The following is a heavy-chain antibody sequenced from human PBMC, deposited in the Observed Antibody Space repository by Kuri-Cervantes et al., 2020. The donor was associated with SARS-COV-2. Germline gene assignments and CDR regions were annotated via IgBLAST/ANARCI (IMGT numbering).Heavy chain of an antibody. CDR3: ARDRRLYYDFWSGYYMDV. CDR2: ISSSSSYI. J-gene: IGHJ6*03. Sequence: GGSLRLSCAASGFTFSSCSMNWVRQAPGKGLEWVSSISSSSSYIYYADSVKGRFTISRDNAKNSLYLQMNSLRAEDTAVYYCARDRRLYYDFWSGYYMDVWGKGTTVTVSS. D-gene: IGHD3-3*01. V-gene: IGHV3-21*01. CDR1: GFTFSSCS.